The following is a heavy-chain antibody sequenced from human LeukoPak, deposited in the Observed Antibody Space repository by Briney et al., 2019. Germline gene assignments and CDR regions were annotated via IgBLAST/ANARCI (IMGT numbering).Heavy chain of an antibody. V-gene: IGHV4-59*01. CDR3: ARVKGWTTYYFDY. J-gene: IGHJ4*02. CDR2: IYYSGST. CDR1: GGSISSYY. D-gene: IGHD3/OR15-3a*01. Sequence: SETLSLTCTVSGGSISSYYWSWIRQPPGEGLEWIGYIYYSGSTNYNPSLKSRVTISVDTSKNQFSLKLSSVTAADTAVYYCARVKGWTTYYFDYWGQGTLVTVSS.